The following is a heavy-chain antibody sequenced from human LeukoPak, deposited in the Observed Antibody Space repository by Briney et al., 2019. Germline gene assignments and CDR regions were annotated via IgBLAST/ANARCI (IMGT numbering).Heavy chain of an antibody. CDR1: GYSFSNYW. J-gene: IGHJ3*01. CDR3: AKHAYSDSSSAFDF. D-gene: IGHD4-11*01. CDR2: IYPSDSYT. V-gene: IGHV5-51*01. Sequence: GESLKISCEASGYSFSNYWIGWVRQMPGKGLECLGIIYPSDSYTRYSPSFQGQVTISADKSINTSYLQWSSLRASDTAMYYCAKHAYSDSSSAFDFWGQGTMVTVSS.